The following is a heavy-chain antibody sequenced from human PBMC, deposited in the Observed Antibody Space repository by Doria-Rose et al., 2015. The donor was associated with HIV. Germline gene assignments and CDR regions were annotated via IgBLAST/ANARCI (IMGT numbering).Heavy chain of an antibody. Sequence: QVTLKESGPVLVKPTEALTLTCTVSGASLSSPGMGVSWIRQAPGKALEWLANIFSDDERSYKTSLKSRLTISRGTSKSQVVLTMTDMDPVDTATYYCARIKSSRWYHKYYFDFWGQGTLVIVSA. CDR3: ARIKSSRWYHKYYFDF. J-gene: IGHJ4*02. V-gene: IGHV2-26*01. CDR2: IFSDDER. CDR1: GASLSSPGMG. D-gene: IGHD6-13*01.